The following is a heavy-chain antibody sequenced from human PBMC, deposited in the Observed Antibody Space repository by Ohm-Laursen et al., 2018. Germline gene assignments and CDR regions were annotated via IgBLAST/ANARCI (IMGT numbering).Heavy chain of an antibody. J-gene: IGHJ4*02. CDR2: ISSSGSTI. CDR3: ARGLSGNVY. CDR1: GFTFSSYE. V-gene: IGHV3-48*03. D-gene: IGHD3-10*01. Sequence: SLRLSCTAPGFTFSSYEMNWVRQAPGKGLEWVSYISSSGSTIHYADSVKGRFTISRDNAKNPLYLQMNSLRAEDTAVYYCARGLSGNVYWGQGTLVTVSS.